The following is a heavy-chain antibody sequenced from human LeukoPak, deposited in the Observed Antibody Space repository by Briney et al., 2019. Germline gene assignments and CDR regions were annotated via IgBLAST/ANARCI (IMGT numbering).Heavy chain of an antibody. CDR2: ISIDGSNK. CDR3: ARGLLDYGDYYFDF. J-gene: IGHJ4*02. D-gene: IGHD4-17*01. Sequence: GGSLRLSCAASGFSFSAYGMHWVRQAPGKGLEWVSVISIDGSNKDYVDSVKGRFTISRDDSKNTLYLQMNSLRAEDTAIYYCARGLLDYGDYYFDFWGQGTLIPVS. CDR1: GFSFSAYG. V-gene: IGHV3-33*05.